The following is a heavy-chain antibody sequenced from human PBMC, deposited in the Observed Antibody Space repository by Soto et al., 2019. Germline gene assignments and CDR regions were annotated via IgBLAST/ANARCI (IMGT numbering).Heavy chain of an antibody. V-gene: IGHV3-11*05. CDR2: INSSSTYT. D-gene: IGHD6-13*01. Sequence: QVQLVESGGGLVKPGGSLRLSCAASGFTFSDYYMSWIRRAPGKGLEWVSYINSSSTYTNYADSVKGRFTISRDNAKNSLYRQMNSLRAEDTAVYYCARIIAAAGGRRYFDLWGRGTLVTVSS. CDR1: GFTFSDYY. J-gene: IGHJ2*01. CDR3: ARIIAAAGGRRYFDL.